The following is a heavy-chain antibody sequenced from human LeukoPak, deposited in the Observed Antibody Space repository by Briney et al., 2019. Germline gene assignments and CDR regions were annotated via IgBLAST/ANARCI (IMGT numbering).Heavy chain of an antibody. Sequence: GAPLQISCRGSGSRSTSYWIGWVRQLPGKGLGWWGIIYHGDSDTRYSQSFQGQVTISADKSISTADLQWSSLKASDTAMYCCARSEYAGYYYYYDGMDVWGQGTTVTVSS. J-gene: IGHJ6*02. CDR3: ARSEYAGYYYYYDGMDV. CDR1: GSRSTSYW. CDR2: IYHGDSDT. V-gene: IGHV5-51*01. D-gene: IGHD2-8*01.